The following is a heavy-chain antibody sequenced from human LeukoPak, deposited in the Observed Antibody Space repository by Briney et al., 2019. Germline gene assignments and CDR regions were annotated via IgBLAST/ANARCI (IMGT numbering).Heavy chain of an antibody. CDR2: INHSGNT. V-gene: IGHV4-34*01. CDR1: GGSLSGFY. J-gene: IGHJ4*02. Sequence: PSEPLSLTCAVYGGSLSGFYWSWIRQPPGKGQEWIGEINHSGNTKYNPSLESRVTISVETSNNHCSLELSSVTAADTAVYYCARGLRVITQRTPFDYWGQGTLVTVSS. CDR3: ARGLRVITQRTPFDY. D-gene: IGHD2-21*01.